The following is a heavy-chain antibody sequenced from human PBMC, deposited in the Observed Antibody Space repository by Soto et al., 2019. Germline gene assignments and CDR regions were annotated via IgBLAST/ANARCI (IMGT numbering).Heavy chain of an antibody. CDR2: IYYSGST. Sequence: PSETLSLTCSVSGGSISSSSYYWGWIRQPPGKGLEWIGSIYYSGSTYYNPSLKSRVTISVDTSKNQFSLKLSSVTAADTAVYYCATDPRLLYCGGDCYPPSRYYFDYWGQGTLVTAPQ. J-gene: IGHJ4*02. CDR1: GGSISSSSYY. CDR3: ATDPRLLYCGGDCYPPSRYYFDY. V-gene: IGHV4-39*01. D-gene: IGHD2-21*02.